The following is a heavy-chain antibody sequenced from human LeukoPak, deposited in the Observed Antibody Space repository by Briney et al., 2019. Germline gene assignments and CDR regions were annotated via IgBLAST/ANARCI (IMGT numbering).Heavy chain of an antibody. J-gene: IGHJ3*02. D-gene: IGHD4-17*01. CDR1: GFTISSYG. CDR2: ISYDGSNK. CDR3: AKDYQVGDYYPHDAIDI. Sequence: GGSLRLSCAASGFTISSYGMHWVRQAPGKGLEWVAVISYDGSNKYYADSVKGRFTISRDNSKNTLYLQMNSLRAEDTAVYYCAKDYQVGDYYPHDAIDIWGQGTMVTVSS. V-gene: IGHV3-30*18.